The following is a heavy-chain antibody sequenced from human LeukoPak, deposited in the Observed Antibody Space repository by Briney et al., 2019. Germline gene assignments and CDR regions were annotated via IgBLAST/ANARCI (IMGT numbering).Heavy chain of an antibody. CDR1: GFTFSSYG. D-gene: IGHD2-2*01. CDR2: IWYDGSNK. V-gene: IGHV3-30*02. J-gene: IGHJ6*03. Sequence: GGSLRLSCAASGFTFSSYGMHWVRQAPGKGLEWVAVIWYDGSNKYYADSVKGRFTISRDNSKNTLYLQMNSLRAEDTAVYYCAKDGGTSCCTDYYYYYMDVWGKGTTVTVSS. CDR3: AKDGGTSCCTDYYYYYMDV.